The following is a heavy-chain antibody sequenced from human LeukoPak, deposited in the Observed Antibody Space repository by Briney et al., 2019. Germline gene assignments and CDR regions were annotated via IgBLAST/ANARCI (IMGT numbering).Heavy chain of an antibody. V-gene: IGHV1-2*04. J-gene: IGHJ4*02. Sequence: ASVKVSCKASGYTFTDYYIHWVRQAPGQGLEWVGWIDPKNGDTNYEQRFQGWVTVTRDTSISTAYMELNRLTSHDTAVYYCARDNWNGPYFDYWGQGTLVTVSS. CDR1: GYTFTDYY. CDR2: IDPKNGDT. D-gene: IGHD1-20*01. CDR3: ARDNWNGPYFDY.